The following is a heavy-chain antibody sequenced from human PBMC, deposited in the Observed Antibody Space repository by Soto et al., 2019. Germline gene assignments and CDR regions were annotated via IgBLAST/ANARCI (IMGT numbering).Heavy chain of an antibody. V-gene: IGHV4-61*01. CDR3: ARDRNVRIAVGGGWFGP. J-gene: IGHJ5*02. Sequence: SETLSLTCTVSGGSVSSGSYYWSWIRQPPGKGLEWIGYIYYSGSTNYNPSLKSRVTISVDTSKNQFSLKLSSVTAADTAVYYCARDRNVRIAVGGGWFGPWGQGTLVTVS. CDR2: IYYSGST. D-gene: IGHD6-19*01. CDR1: GGSVSSGSYY.